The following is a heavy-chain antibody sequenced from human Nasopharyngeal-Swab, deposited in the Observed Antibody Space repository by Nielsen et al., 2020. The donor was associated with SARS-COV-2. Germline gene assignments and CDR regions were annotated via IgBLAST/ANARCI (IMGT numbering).Heavy chain of an antibody. Sequence: WIRQPPGKGLERVSYISSSSSTIYYADSVKGRFTISRDNAKNSLYLQMNSLRDEDTAVYYCARDDCSSTSCYGRSNAFDIWGQGTMVTVSS. CDR2: ISSSSSTI. CDR3: ARDDCSSTSCYGRSNAFDI. V-gene: IGHV3-48*02. J-gene: IGHJ3*02. D-gene: IGHD2-2*01.